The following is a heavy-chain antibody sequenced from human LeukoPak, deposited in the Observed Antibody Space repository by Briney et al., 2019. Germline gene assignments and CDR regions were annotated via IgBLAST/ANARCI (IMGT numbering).Heavy chain of an antibody. CDR2: IYYSGST. J-gene: IGHJ3*02. Sequence: SETLSLTCTVSGGSISSYYWSWIRQPPGKGLEGIGYIYYSGSTNYNPSLKSRVTISVDTSKNQFSLKLSSVTAADTAVYYCARDRSSYYDFWSGTQADAFDIWGQGTMVTVSS. CDR1: GGSISSYY. CDR3: ARDRSSYYDFWSGTQADAFDI. V-gene: IGHV4-59*01. D-gene: IGHD3-3*01.